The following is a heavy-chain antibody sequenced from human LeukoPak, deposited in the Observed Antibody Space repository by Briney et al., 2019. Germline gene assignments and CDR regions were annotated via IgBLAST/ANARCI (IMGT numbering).Heavy chain of an antibody. D-gene: IGHD3-22*01. J-gene: IGHJ4*02. Sequence: PGGSLRLSCAASGFTFSSYGMSWVRQAPGKGLEWVSAISGSGGSTYYADPVKGRFTISRDNSKNTLYLQMNSLRAEDTAVYYCAKSAYYYDSSGYYLVWGRGTLVTVSS. CDR3: AKSAYYYDSSGYYLV. CDR1: GFTFSSYG. CDR2: ISGSGGST. V-gene: IGHV3-23*01.